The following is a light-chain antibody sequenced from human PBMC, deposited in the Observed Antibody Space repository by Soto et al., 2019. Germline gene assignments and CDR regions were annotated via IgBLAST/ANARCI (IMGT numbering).Light chain of an antibody. V-gene: IGKV1-5*03. J-gene: IGKJ1*01. CDR3: QQYNDYSPRT. CDR1: QSISSW. CDR2: KAS. Sequence: DIQMTQSPSTLSASVGDRVTITCRASQSISSWLAWYQQKPGKAPKLLIYKASNLESGVPSRFSGSLSGTEFTLTISSLQPDDFATYFCQQYNDYSPRTFGQGTKVEIK.